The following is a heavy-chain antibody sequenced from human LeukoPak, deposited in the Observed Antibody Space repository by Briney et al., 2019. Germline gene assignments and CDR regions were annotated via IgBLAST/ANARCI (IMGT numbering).Heavy chain of an antibody. Sequence: GASVKVSCKASGYTFTSYGISWVRQAPGQGLEWRGWISAYNGNTNYAQKLQGRVTMTTDTSTSTAYMELRSLRSDDTAVYYCARENALVGATPLPDYWGQGTLVTVSS. CDR1: GYTFTSYG. CDR3: ARENALVGATPLPDY. J-gene: IGHJ4*02. D-gene: IGHD1-26*01. CDR2: ISAYNGNT. V-gene: IGHV1-18*01.